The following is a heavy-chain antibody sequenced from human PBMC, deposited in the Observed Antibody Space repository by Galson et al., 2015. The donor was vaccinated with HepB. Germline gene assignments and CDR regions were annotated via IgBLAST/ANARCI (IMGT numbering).Heavy chain of an antibody. CDR1: GYSFTGYY. V-gene: IGHV1-2*06. J-gene: IGHJ4*02. CDR3: AGDPRY. CDR2: INPNTGGA. Sequence: QSGAEVKKPGTSVKVSCKASGYSFTGYYLHWVRQAHGQGLKWMGRINPNTGGANYAQKFQGRVTMTRDTSVSTAYMELTRLTSDDTAVYYCAGDPRYWGQGTLVTVSS.